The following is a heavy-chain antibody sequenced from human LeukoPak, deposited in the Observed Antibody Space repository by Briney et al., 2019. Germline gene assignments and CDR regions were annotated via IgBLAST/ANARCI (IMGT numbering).Heavy chain of an antibody. Sequence: PGGSLRLSCAASGFTFSAYAMHWVRQAPGKGLEWVAIISYDGNDYNYADSVKGRFTISRDNSKNTQFLQMNSLRAEDTAVYFCAKKSLWSGPFDYWGQGTLVTVFS. CDR1: GFTFSAYA. D-gene: IGHD3-3*01. V-gene: IGHV3-30*04. CDR2: ISYDGNDY. CDR3: AKKSLWSGPFDY. J-gene: IGHJ4*02.